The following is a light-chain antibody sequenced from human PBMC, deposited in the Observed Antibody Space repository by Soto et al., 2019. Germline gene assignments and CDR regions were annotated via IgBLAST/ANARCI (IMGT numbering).Light chain of an antibody. J-gene: IGLJ1*01. CDR2: SSI. CDR1: ASNIGSKS. CDR3: AAWDDSLDEYV. V-gene: IGLV1-44*01. Sequence: QSVLTQPPSASGTPGQRVTISCSGSASNIGSKSVNWYQQFPGTAPKLLIFSSIYRPSGIPARMSAYKSGTSASLAISGLQSEDEAYYYCAAWDDSLDEYVFGTGTKVTV.